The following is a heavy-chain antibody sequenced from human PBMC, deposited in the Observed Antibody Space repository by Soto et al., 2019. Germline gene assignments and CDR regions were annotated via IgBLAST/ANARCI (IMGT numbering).Heavy chain of an antibody. V-gene: IGHV4-4*02. CDR1: GGSISSSNW. D-gene: IGHD3-22*01. CDR3: ARSPDSSGYYPRWYYYGMDV. Sequence: QVQLQESGPGLVKPSGTLSLTCAVSGGSISSSNWWSWVRQPPGKGLEWIGEIYHSGSTNYNPSPKSRVTISVDKSQNQFSPQRSSVPAADTAVYYCARSPDSSGYYPRWYYYGMDVWGQGTTVTVSS. J-gene: IGHJ6*02. CDR2: IYHSGST.